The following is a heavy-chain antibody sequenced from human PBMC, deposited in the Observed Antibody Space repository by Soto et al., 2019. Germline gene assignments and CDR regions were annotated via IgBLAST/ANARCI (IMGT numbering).Heavy chain of an antibody. D-gene: IGHD5-18*01. CDR3: ARLWGYSDGHFDY. CDR2: IYHSGST. Sequence: QVQLQESGPGLVKPSETLSLTCSVSGDSISSNSIYWGWVRPPPGEGLGWIGSIYHSGSTYYSTSRERRVNISVDTSKNQFSLKLSSVTAADTAVYYCARLWGYSDGHFDYWGQGTLVTVSS. J-gene: IGHJ4*02. V-gene: IGHV4-39*01. CDR1: GDSISSNSIY.